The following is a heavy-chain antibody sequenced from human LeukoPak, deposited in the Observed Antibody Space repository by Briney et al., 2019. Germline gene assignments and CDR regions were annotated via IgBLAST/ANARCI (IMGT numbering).Heavy chain of an antibody. CDR2: IYYSGST. CDR3: AREGGGSSSWSYYFDY. V-gene: IGHV4-39*07. D-gene: IGHD6-13*01. Sequence: PSETLSLTRTVSGGSISSSSYYWGWIRQPPGKGLEWIGSIYYSGSTYYNPSLKSRVTISVDTSKNQFSLKLSSVTAADTAVYYCAREGGGSSSWSYYFDYWGQGTLVTVSS. CDR1: GGSISSSSYY. J-gene: IGHJ4*02.